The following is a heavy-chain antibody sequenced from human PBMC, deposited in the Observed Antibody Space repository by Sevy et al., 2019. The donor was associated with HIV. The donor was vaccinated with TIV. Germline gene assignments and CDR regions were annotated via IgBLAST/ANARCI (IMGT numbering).Heavy chain of an antibody. V-gene: IGHV4-38-2*01. J-gene: IGHJ4*02. CDR3: ARQLLWFGELSPDFDY. D-gene: IGHD3-10*01. CDR2: IYHSGST. CDR1: GYSISSGYY. Sequence: SETLSLTCAVSGYSISSGYYWGWIRQPPGKGLEWIGSIYHSGSTYYNPSLKSRVTISVDTSTNQFSLKLSSVTAADTAVYYCARQLLWFGELSPDFDYWGQGTLVTVSS.